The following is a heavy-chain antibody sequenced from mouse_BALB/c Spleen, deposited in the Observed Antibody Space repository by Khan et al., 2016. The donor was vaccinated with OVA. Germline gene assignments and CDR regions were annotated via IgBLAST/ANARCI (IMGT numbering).Heavy chain of an antibody. Sequence: IQLQQSGPDLVKPGASVKISCKASGYSFTLYYMTWVKQSHGKSLEWIGRVNPNTGGSDYNQEFKGKAILTVDKSSNTAYMELHSLTSEDSAVYYCARGYDFFAYWGQGTLVTVSA. CDR1: GYSFTLYY. CDR2: VNPNTGGS. J-gene: IGHJ3*01. V-gene: IGHV1-26*01. D-gene: IGHD2-14*01. CDR3: ARGYDFFAY.